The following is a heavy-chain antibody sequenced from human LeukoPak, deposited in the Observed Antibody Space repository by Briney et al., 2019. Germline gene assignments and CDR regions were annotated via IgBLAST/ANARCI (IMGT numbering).Heavy chain of an antibody. CDR1: GFTFSNYW. D-gene: IGHD3-10*01. V-gene: IGHV3-7*01. Sequence: GGSLRLSCAASGFTFSNYWMSWVRQAPGKGLEWVANIKQDGSEKYYVDSVKGRFTISRDNAKNSLYLQMNSLRAEDTAVYYCARDLGTGYFDYWGQGTLVTVSS. CDR2: IKQDGSEK. CDR3: ARDLGTGYFDY. J-gene: IGHJ4*02.